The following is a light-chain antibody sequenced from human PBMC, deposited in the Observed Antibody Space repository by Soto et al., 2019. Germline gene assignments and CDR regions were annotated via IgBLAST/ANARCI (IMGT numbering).Light chain of an antibody. Sequence: QAVVTQPPSASGTPGQRVTISCSGSSSNIGSNYVYWYQQLPGTVPKLLIYRNNQRPSGVPDRFSGSKSGTSASLAISGLRSEDEADYYCAAWDDSLSGPHVVFGGGTKLTVL. V-gene: IGLV1-47*01. CDR2: RNN. J-gene: IGLJ2*01. CDR3: AAWDDSLSGPHVV. CDR1: SSNIGSNY.